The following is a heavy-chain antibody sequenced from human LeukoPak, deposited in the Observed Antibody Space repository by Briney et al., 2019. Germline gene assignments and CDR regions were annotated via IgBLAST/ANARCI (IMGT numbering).Heavy chain of an antibody. V-gene: IGHV4-31*03. J-gene: IGHJ5*02. Sequence: SETLSLTCTVSGASIRDDGYYWNCIRQHPGKGLECIGYIYYSGSNYYNPSLKSRVIISVTSQNQFSLRLTSVTAADTAIYYCARDGSRLIPAASGAHTWGQGTLVTVSS. D-gene: IGHD2-2*01. CDR1: GASIRDDGYY. CDR3: ARDGSRLIPAASGAHT. CDR2: IYYSGSN.